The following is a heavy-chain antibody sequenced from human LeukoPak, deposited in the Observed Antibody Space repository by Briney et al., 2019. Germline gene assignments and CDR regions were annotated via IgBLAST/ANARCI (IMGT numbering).Heavy chain of an antibody. CDR2: IYYSGST. CDR1: GGSISSYY. V-gene: IGHV4-59*08. Sequence: PSETLSLTCTVSGGSISSYYWSWIRQPPGKGLEWIGYIYYSGSTNYNPSLKSRVTISVDTPKNQFSLKLSSVTAADTAVYYCARHREEYSRGWYRLLWFDPWGQGTLVTVSS. D-gene: IGHD6-19*01. J-gene: IGHJ5*02. CDR3: ARHREEYSRGWYRLLWFDP.